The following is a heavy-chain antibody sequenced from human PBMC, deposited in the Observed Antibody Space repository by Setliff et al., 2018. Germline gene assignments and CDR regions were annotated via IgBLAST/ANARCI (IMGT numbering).Heavy chain of an antibody. CDR3: AREVVSFGSRNDYKNRMDV. CDR1: GGTFSSYA. V-gene: IGHV1-69*10. J-gene: IGHJ6*02. Sequence: SVKVSCKASGGTFSSYAISWVRQAPGQGLEWMGGIIPILGIANYAQKFQGRVTITADESTSTAYMELSSLRSEDTAVYYCAREVVSFGSRNDYKNRMDVWGQGTTVTVSS. CDR2: IIPILGIA. D-gene: IGHD3-10*01.